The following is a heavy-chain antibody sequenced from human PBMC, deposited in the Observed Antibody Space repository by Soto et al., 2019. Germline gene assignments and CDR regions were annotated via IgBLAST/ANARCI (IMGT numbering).Heavy chain of an antibody. V-gene: IGHV1-69*01. CDR1: GGTFSSYA. CDR2: IIPIFGTA. CDR3: ARDGNTEKGEAFDI. J-gene: IGHJ3*02. Sequence: QVQLVQSGAAVKKPGSSVKVSCQASGGTFSSYAISWVRQAPGQGLEWMGGIIPIFGTANYAQKFQGRVTITADESTSTAYMELSSLRSEDTAVYYWARDGNTEKGEAFDIWGQGTMVTVSS. D-gene: IGHD1-26*01.